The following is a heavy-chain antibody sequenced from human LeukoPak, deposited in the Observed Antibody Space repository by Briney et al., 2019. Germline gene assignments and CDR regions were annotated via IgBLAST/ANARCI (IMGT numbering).Heavy chain of an antibody. CDR2: INHSGST. CDR3: ASLPRGALYSSGWSQRDY. Sequence: SETLSLTCAVYGGSFSGDYWSWIRQPPGKGLEWIGAINHSGSTNYNPSLKSRVTISVDTSKNQCSLKLSSVTAADTAVYYCASLPRGALYSSGWSQRDYWGQGTLVTVSS. V-gene: IGHV4-34*01. J-gene: IGHJ4*02. D-gene: IGHD6-19*01. CDR1: GGSFSGDY.